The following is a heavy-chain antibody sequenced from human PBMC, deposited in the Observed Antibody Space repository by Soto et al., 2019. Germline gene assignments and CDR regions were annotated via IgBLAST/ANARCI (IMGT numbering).Heavy chain of an antibody. Sequence: QVQLQESGPGLVKPSQTLSLTCTVSGGSISTVNYWWSWIRQSPDMGLEWIGHIYNGGSTYNNPSLVSRVTMSVDTSKNQPPRTLSSVSAADTAVYYCARGPSGDKADSWGQGTLGTFSS. CDR3: ARGPSGDKADS. V-gene: IGHV4-30-4*01. J-gene: IGHJ4*02. D-gene: IGHD7-27*01. CDR1: GGSISTVNYW. CDR2: IYNGGST.